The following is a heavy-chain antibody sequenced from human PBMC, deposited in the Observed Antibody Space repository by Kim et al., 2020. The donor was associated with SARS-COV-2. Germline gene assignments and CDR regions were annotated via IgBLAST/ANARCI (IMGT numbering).Heavy chain of an antibody. D-gene: IGHD3-10*01. CDR2: ISNSGTT. CDR1: GASMSSGDYY. J-gene: IGHJ4*02. CDR3: ARVAGDSGPYPYSFDS. Sequence: SETLSLTCTVSGASMSSGDYYWSWIRQPPGKGLEWIGRISNSGTTYYNPFLESRVIISLDMSKNQFSLKLRSETAADTAVFYCARVAGDSGPYPYSFDSWGQGALLTVSS. V-gene: IGHV4-30-4*01.